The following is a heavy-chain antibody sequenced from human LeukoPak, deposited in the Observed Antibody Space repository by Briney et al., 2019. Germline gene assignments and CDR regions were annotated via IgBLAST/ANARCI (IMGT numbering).Heavy chain of an antibody. CDR2: IYYSGST. CDR1: GFTFSDYY. CDR3: ARATVTAYYYYYYGMDV. V-gene: IGHV4-38-2*01. Sequence: GSLRLSCAASGFTFSDYYMSWIRQPPGKGLEWIGSIYYSGSTYYNPSLKSRVTISVDTSKNQFSLKLSSVTAADTAVYYCARATVTAYYYYYYGMDVWGQGTTVTVSS. J-gene: IGHJ6*02. D-gene: IGHD4-17*01.